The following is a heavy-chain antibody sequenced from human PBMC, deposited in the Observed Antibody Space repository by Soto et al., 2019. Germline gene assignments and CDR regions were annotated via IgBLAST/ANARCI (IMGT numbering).Heavy chain of an antibody. CDR2: ISSDGSST. D-gene: IGHD6-13*01. Sequence: PGGPLRLSCAASGFTFDDYAMHWVRQAPGKGLVWVSRISSDGSSTSYADSVKGRFTISRDNAKNTLHLKMNSLRAKDTVVFFCARRENIAEVGTFESWGKGTLVPVSS. V-gene: IGHV3-74*01. CDR3: ARRENIAEVGTFES. CDR1: GFTFDDYA. J-gene: IGHJ4*02.